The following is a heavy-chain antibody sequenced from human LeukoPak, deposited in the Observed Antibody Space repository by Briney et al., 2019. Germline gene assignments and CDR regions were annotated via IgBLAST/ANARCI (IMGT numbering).Heavy chain of an antibody. J-gene: IGHJ4*02. V-gene: IGHV6-1*01. D-gene: IGHD3-9*01. CDR1: GDSVYSNSAA. Sequence: SQTLSLTCAISGDSVYSNSAAWNWIGLSPSRGLEWLGRTYYRSKWYNDYAVSLKSRIIINPDTSKNQFSLHLSSVTPEDTAVYYCARVMTGPFDYWGQGALVTVSS. CDR3: ARVMTGPFDY. CDR2: TYYRSKWYN.